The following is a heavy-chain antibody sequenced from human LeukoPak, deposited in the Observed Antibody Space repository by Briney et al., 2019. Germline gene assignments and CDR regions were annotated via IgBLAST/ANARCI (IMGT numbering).Heavy chain of an antibody. J-gene: IGHJ4*02. CDR1: GFSFDAYT. CDR2: ISGSGLYI. D-gene: IGHD6-13*01. V-gene: IGHV3-21*03. Sequence: GGSLRLSCAASGFSFDAYTMNWIRQAPGRGLEWVSSISGSGLYIFYADPMKGRFTVSRDNAKNSLYLQMHSLKAEDTSVYFCARGSYSSSWFEKYYFDSWGQGTLVTVSA. CDR3: ARGSYSSSWFEKYYFDS.